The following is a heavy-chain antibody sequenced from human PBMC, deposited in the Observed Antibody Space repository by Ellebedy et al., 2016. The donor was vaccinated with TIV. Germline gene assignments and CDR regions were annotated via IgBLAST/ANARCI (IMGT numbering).Heavy chain of an antibody. V-gene: IGHV3-11*01. CDR1: GFTFSDYF. Sequence: PGGSLRLSCAGSGFTFSDYFMTWVRQAPGKGLEWISYITNTGSTIYYADSVKGRFTVARDNSKNSLFLQMNNLRGEDAAVYYCGRAREPGYFAYYYHGMDVWGQGTTVTVPS. D-gene: IGHD3-9*01. J-gene: IGHJ6*02. CDR2: ITNTGSTI. CDR3: GRAREPGYFAYYYHGMDV.